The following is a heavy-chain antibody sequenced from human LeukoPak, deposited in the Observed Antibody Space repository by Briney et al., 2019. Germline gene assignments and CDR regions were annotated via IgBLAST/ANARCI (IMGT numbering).Heavy chain of an antibody. Sequence: SETLSLTCAVYGGSFSGYYRSWIRQPPGKGLEWIGEINHSGSTNYNPSLKSRVTISVDTSKNQFSLKLSSVTAADTAVYYCARGVGSYYMDVWGKGTTVTVSS. CDR1: GGSFSGYY. CDR2: INHSGST. D-gene: IGHD3-10*01. CDR3: ARGVGSYYMDV. V-gene: IGHV4-34*01. J-gene: IGHJ6*03.